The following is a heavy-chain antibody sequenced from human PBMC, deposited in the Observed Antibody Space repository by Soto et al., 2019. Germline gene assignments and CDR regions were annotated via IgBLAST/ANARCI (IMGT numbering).Heavy chain of an antibody. V-gene: IGHV3-30-3*01. Sequence: QVRLVESGGGAVQPGDSLRLSCDASGFTFSTYALHWVRQAPGKGLEWVAFISYTGANQYYADSVKGRFTVSRDNSKNIACLQMTSLKPEDSAVYYCAIDAFLYSRGAYYDHWGQGTLVTVSS. CDR3: AIDAFLYSRGAYYDH. J-gene: IGHJ4*02. CDR2: ISYTGANQ. D-gene: IGHD4-4*01. CDR1: GFTFSTYA.